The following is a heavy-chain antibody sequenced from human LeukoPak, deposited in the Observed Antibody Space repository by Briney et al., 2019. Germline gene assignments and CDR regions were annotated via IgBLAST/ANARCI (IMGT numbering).Heavy chain of an antibody. J-gene: IGHJ4*02. CDR1: GFPFSSYW. CDR2: IKQDGSKK. V-gene: IGHV3-7*04. CDR3: TRVGYINEGIDY. D-gene: IGHD4-11*01. Sequence: GGSLRLSCVASGFPFSSYWMTWVRQAPGKGLEWVANIKQDGSKKSYVDSVKGRFTISRDNAKNSLYLQMNSLRAEDTAIYYCTRVGYINEGIDYWGQGTLVTVSS.